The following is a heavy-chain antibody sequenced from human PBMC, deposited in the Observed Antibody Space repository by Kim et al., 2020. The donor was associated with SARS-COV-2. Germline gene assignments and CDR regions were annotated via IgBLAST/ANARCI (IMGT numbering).Heavy chain of an antibody. Sequence: GSLRLSCAASGFTFSSYVMSWVRQAPGKGLEWVSAISGSGGSTYYADSVKGRFTISRDNSKNTLYLQMNSLRAEDTAVYYCAKVTERITMIVVVITREIGGYYFDYWGQGTLVTVSS. V-gene: IGHV3-23*01. J-gene: IGHJ4*02. D-gene: IGHD3-22*01. CDR1: GFTFSSYV. CDR2: ISGSGGST. CDR3: AKVTERITMIVVVITREIGGYYFDY.